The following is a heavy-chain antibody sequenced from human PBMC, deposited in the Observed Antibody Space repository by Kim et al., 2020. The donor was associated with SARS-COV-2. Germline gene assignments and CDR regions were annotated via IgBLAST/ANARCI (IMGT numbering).Heavy chain of an antibody. V-gene: IGHV4-34*01. J-gene: IGHJ4*02. Sequence: SETLSLTCAVYGGSFSGYYWSWIRQPPGKGLEWIGEINHSGSTNYNPSLKSRVTISVDTSKNQFSLKLSSVTAADTAVYYCARVPYSSSWYGLRFDYWGQGTLVTVSS. CDR3: ARVPYSSSWYGLRFDY. CDR2: INHSGST. D-gene: IGHD6-13*01. CDR1: GGSFSGYY.